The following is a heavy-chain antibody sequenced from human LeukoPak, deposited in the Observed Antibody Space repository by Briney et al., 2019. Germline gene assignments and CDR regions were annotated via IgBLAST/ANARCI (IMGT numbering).Heavy chain of an antibody. CDR2: INPNSGGT. V-gene: IGHV1-2*02. D-gene: IGHD2-2*02. CDR1: GYTFTGYY. Sequence: VASVKVSCEASGYTFTGYYMHWVRQAPGQGLEWMGWINPNSGGTNYAQKFQGRVTMTRDTSISTAYMELSRLRSDDTAVYYCARAGSCSSTSCYTLADYWGQGTLVTVSS. CDR3: ARAGSCSSTSCYTLADY. J-gene: IGHJ4*02.